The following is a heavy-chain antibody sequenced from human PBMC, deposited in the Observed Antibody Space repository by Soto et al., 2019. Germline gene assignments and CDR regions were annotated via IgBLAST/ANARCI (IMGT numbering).Heavy chain of an antibody. J-gene: IGHJ4*02. CDR3: ARGWGYDSNDYYYAY. V-gene: IGHV1-69*01. CDR2: IIPIFGTA. D-gene: IGHD3-22*01. CDR1: GGTFSRHA. Sequence: QVQLVQSGAEVRKPGSSVKVSCKASGGTFSRHAISRVRQAPGQGVEWMGGIIPIFGTANHAQKFQGRVTIIADESTSTVYMELSSLRSDDTAMYYCARGWGYDSNDYYYAYWGQGTLVIVSS.